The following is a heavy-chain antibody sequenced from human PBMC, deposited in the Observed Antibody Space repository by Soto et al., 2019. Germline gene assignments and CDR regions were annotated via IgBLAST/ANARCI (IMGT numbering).Heavy chain of an antibody. J-gene: IGHJ3*02. V-gene: IGHV1-69*01. Sequence: CCKASGGTFSSYAISWVRQAPGQGLEWMGGIIPIFGTANYAQKFQGRVTITADESTSTAYMELSSLRSEDTAVYYCARGGSYDAFDIWGQGTMVTVSS. CDR1: GGTFSSYA. CDR2: IIPIFGTA. D-gene: IGHD1-26*01. CDR3: ARGGSYDAFDI.